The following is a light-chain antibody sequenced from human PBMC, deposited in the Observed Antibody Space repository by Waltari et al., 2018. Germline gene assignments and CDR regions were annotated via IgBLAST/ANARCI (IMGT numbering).Light chain of an antibody. Sequence: EIVLTQSPATLSVSPGATANLSCRASHGVSHNLAWYQQISGQSPRLLLYGVSTRAVGVPERFSGSGSGTDFTLTITDLQSEDFAIYFCQHYYGWSRTFGQGTKV. CDR2: GVS. CDR3: QHYYGWSRT. V-gene: IGKV3-15*01. J-gene: IGKJ1*01. CDR1: HGVSHN.